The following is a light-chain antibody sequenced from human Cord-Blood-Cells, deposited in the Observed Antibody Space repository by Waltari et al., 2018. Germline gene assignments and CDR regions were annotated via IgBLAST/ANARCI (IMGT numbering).Light chain of an antibody. CDR2: EVS. Sequence: QSALTQPPSASGSPGQSVTISCPGTSSDAGGHNYVSWYQQHPGQAPKLMIYEVSKRPSGVPDRFSGSKSGNTASLTVSGLQAEDEADYYCSSYAGSNNLVFGGGTKLTVL. J-gene: IGLJ2*01. CDR1: SSDAGGHNY. CDR3: SSYAGSNNLV. V-gene: IGLV2-8*01.